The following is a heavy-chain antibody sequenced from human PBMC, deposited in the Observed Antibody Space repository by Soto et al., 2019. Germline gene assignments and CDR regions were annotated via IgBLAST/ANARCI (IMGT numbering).Heavy chain of an antibody. D-gene: IGHD4-4*01. J-gene: IGHJ6*02. CDR1: GFTFRDYY. V-gene: IGHV3-11*01. Sequence: VGSLRLSCAASGFTFRDYYMSWIRQAPGKGLEWVSYISSSGSTIYYADSVKGRFTISRDNAKNSLYLQMNSLRAEDTAVYYCARAATLQPVYYYYGMDVWGQGTTVNDSS. CDR2: ISSSGSTI. CDR3: ARAATLQPVYYYYGMDV.